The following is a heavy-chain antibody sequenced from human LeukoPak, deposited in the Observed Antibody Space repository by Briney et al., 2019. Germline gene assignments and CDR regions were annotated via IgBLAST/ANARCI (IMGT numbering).Heavy chain of an antibody. CDR2: ISYDGSNK. V-gene: IGHV3-30-3*01. CDR3: ARDREGATQYYFDY. J-gene: IGHJ4*02. Sequence: GGSLRLSCAASGFTFSSYAMHRVRQAPGKGLEWVAVISYDGSNKYYADSVKGRFTISRDNSKNTLYLQMNSLRAEDTAVYYCARDREGATQYYFDYWGQGTLVTVSS. D-gene: IGHD1-26*01. CDR1: GFTFSSYA.